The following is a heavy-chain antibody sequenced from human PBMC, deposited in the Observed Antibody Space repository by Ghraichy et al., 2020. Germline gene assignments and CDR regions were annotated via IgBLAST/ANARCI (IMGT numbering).Heavy chain of an antibody. CDR3: AKVPLSSGWYYFDY. CDR2: ISGTGGST. Sequence: GGSLRLSCAASGFTFSSYAMSWVRQAPGKGLEWVSAISGTGGSTYYADSVKGRFTISRDNSKNTLYLQMNSLRAEDTAVYYCAKVPLSSGWYYFDYWGQGTLVTVSS. J-gene: IGHJ4*02. CDR1: GFTFSSYA. V-gene: IGHV3-23*01. D-gene: IGHD6-19*01.